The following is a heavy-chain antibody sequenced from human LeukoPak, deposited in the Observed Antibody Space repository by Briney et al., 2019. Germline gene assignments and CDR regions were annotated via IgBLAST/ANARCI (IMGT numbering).Heavy chain of an antibody. CDR2: ISAYNGNT. J-gene: IGHJ3*02. CDR3: ARDWRSGSYRGRDAFDI. Sequence: GASVKVSCKASGYTFTSYGISWVRQAPGQGLEWMGWISAYNGNTNYAQKLQGRVTMTTDTSTSTAYMELRSLRSDDTAVYYCARDWRSGSYRGRDAFDIWGQGTMVTVSS. CDR1: GYTFTSYG. D-gene: IGHD1-26*01. V-gene: IGHV1-18*01.